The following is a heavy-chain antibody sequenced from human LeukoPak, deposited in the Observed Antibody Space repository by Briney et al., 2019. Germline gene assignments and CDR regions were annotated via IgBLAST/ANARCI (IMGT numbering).Heavy chain of an antibody. Sequence: GGSLRLSCAASGFTFSSYGMHWVRQAPGKGLEWVAVISYDGSNKYYADSVKGRFTISRDNSKDTLYLQMNSLRAEDTAVYYCAKDIRGVAHDFWSGYYPDAFDIWGQGTMVTVSS. CDR1: GFTFSSYG. CDR2: ISYDGSNK. V-gene: IGHV3-30*18. D-gene: IGHD3-3*01. J-gene: IGHJ3*02. CDR3: AKDIRGVAHDFWSGYYPDAFDI.